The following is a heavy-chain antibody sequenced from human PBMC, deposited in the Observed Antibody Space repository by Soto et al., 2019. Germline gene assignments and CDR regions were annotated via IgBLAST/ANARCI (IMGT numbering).Heavy chain of an antibody. CDR2: INPSGGST. D-gene: IGHD2-2*01. V-gene: IGHV1-46*01. CDR1: GYTFTSYY. J-gene: IGHJ6*02. CDR3: ASGSNIVVVPAAMSPDYYYGMDV. Sequence: GASVKVSCKASGYTFTSYYMHWVRQAPGQGLEWMGIINPSGGSTSYAQKFQGRVTMTRDTSTSTVYMELSSLRSEDTAVYYCASGSNIVVVPAAMSPDYYYGMDVWGQGTTVTVSS.